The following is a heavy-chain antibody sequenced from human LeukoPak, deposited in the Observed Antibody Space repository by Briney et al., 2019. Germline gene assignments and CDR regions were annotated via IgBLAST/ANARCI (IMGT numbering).Heavy chain of an antibody. CDR2: ISSSGSYI. CDR1: GFTFSSYS. V-gene: IGHV3-21*01. Sequence: GGSLRLSCAASGFTFSSYSMNWVRQAPGKGLEWVSSISSSGSYIYYADTVKGRFTISRDNAKNSLYLQMNSLRAEDTAVYYCARSPLSGSPYWGQGTLVTVSS. CDR3: ARSPLSGSPY. J-gene: IGHJ4*02. D-gene: IGHD1-26*01.